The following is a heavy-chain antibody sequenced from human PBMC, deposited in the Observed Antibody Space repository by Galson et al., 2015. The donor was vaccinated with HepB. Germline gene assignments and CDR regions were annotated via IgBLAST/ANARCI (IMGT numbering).Heavy chain of an antibody. Sequence: VKVSCKASGGTFSSYTVSWVRQAPGQGLEWMGGIIPIFGTGNYAQKFQGRVTMTTDTSTSTAYMELRSLRSDDTAVYYCARGALIVVVDATQNNWFDPWGQGTLVTVSS. J-gene: IGHJ5*02. CDR1: GGTFSSYT. CDR2: IIPIFGTG. D-gene: IGHD2-15*01. V-gene: IGHV1-69*13. CDR3: ARGALIVVVDATQNNWFDP.